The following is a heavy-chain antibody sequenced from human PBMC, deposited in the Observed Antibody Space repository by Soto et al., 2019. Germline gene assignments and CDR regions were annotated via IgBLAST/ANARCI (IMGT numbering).Heavy chain of an antibody. J-gene: IGHJ4*02. CDR3: ARVYGDVTH. Sequence: QVQLVQSGAEVKKPGASVKVSCKASGYTFSCCDINWVRQAPGQGLEWLGWVNTNSGNTGSAQRFQDRDTMTRDHSLSTADMELNSLRSDDTAVYYCARVYGDVTHWGQGTLVTVSS. V-gene: IGHV1-8*01. CDR1: GYTFSCCD. CDR2: VNTNSGNT. D-gene: IGHD4-17*01.